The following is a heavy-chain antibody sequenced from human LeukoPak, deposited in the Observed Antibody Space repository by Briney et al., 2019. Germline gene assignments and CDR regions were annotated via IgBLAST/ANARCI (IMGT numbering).Heavy chain of an antibody. J-gene: IGHJ4*02. CDR3: AKVITGTVDY. D-gene: IGHD1-7*01. CDR1: GGSFSGYY. V-gene: IGHV3-23*01. Sequence: PSETLSLTCAVYGGSFSGYYWSWVRQAPGKGLEWVSAISGSGGSTYYADSVKGRFTISRDNSKNTLYLQMNGLRAEDTAVYYCAKVITGTVDYWGQGTLVTVSS. CDR2: ISGSGGST.